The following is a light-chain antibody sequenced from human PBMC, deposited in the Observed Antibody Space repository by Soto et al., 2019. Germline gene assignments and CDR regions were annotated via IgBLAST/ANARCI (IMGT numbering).Light chain of an antibody. CDR1: QSVNRN. CDR3: QQYEKWPPLT. Sequence: EIVMAQSPVTLSVSPGESATLSCRASQSVNRNVAWYQQKPGQPPRLLIYAASTRAVGLPARFSGSGSGTAFTLTISPLQYEDFAVYYCQQYEKWPPLTFGGGTKVEIK. V-gene: IGKV3-15*01. CDR2: AAS. J-gene: IGKJ4*01.